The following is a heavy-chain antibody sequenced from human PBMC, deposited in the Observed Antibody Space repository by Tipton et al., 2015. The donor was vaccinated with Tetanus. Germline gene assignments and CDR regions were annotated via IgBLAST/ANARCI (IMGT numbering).Heavy chain of an antibody. D-gene: IGHD2-15*01. CDR1: GFTLSRYW. CDR2: INSDGSAR. Sequence: SLRLSCEVSGFTLSRYWMHWVRQTPGTGPVWVSRINSDGSARSYADSVKGRFTISRDNAKNTVYLQMNSLRAEDTAVYYCAREDILFRLFAVFDYWGQGIPVTVSS. J-gene: IGHJ4*02. CDR3: AREDILFRLFAVFDY. V-gene: IGHV3-74*01.